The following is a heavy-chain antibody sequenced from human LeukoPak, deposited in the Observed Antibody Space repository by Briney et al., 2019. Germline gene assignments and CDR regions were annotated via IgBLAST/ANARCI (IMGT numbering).Heavy chain of an antibody. J-gene: IGHJ4*02. V-gene: IGHV3-7*05. Sequence: GGSLRLSCAASGFTFSSYWMSWVRQAPGKGLEWVANIKQDGSEKYYVDSVKGRFTISRDNAKNSLYLQMNSLRAEDTAVYYCARDAGIAVAGTCYFDYWGQGTLVTVSS. D-gene: IGHD6-19*01. CDR1: GFTFSSYW. CDR3: ARDAGIAVAGTCYFDY. CDR2: IKQDGSEK.